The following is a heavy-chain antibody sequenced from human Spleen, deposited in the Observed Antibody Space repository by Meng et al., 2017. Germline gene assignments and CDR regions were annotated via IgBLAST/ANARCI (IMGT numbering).Heavy chain of an antibody. J-gene: IGHJ2*01. CDR1: GGSFSGYY. V-gene: IGHV4-34*01. Sequence: QVQQWGAGLLKPSETLPLTCAVYGGSFSGYYCNWIRQPPGKGLEWIGEISHSGSTNYNSSLKSRVTISVDTSKNQCSLKLNSVTAADTAVYYCARGYPGDSRYFDLWGRGTLVTVSS. CDR2: ISHSGST. D-gene: IGHD7-27*01. CDR3: ARGYPGDSRYFDL.